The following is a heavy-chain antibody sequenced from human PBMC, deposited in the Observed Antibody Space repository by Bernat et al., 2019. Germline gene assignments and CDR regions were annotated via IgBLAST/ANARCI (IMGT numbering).Heavy chain of an antibody. D-gene: IGHD7-27*01. CDR1: GYTFTSYD. CDR2: MSPNSGNT. J-gene: IGHJ4*02. V-gene: IGHV1-8*01. CDR3: TKTPPPWGFDL. Sequence: QVQLVQSGAEVKKPGASVKVSCEASGYTFTSYDINWVRQATGQGFEWMGWMSPNSGNTGYAQKFQGRITMTRNSAISTAYMELSSLTSEDTAIYYCTKTPPPWGFDLWGQGTLVTVSS.